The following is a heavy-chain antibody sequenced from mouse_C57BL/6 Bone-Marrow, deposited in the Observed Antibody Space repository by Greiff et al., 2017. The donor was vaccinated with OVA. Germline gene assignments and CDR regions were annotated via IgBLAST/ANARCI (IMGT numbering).Heavy chain of an antibody. CDR1: GFTFSSYA. D-gene: IGHD2-1*01. Sequence: EVKLVESGGGLVKPGGSLKLSCAASGFTFSSYAMSWVRQTPEKRLEWVATISDGGSYTYYPDNVQGRFTISRDNAKNNLYLHMSHLKSEDTAMYYCARYGNYVKGAMDYWGQGTSVTVSS. J-gene: IGHJ4*01. CDR2: ISDGGSYT. CDR3: ARYGNYVKGAMDY. V-gene: IGHV5-4*03.